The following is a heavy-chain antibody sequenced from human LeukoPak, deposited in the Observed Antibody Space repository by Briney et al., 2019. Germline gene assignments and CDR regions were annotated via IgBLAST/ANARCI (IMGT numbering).Heavy chain of an antibody. J-gene: IGHJ5*02. D-gene: IGHD6-19*01. Sequence: PSETLSLTCTVSGGSISSSSYYWGWIRQPPGKGLEWIGSIYYSGSTYYNPSLKSRVTISVYTSKNQFSLKLSSVTAADTAVYYCARLEGSGWYVGNWFDPWGQGTLLTVSS. CDR1: GGSISSSSYY. V-gene: IGHV4-39*01. CDR3: ARLEGSGWYVGNWFDP. CDR2: IYYSGST.